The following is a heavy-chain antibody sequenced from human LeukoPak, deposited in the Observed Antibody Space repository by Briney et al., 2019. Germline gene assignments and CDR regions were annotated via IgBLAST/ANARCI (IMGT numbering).Heavy chain of an antibody. Sequence: SVTVSCTASGGTFSSYAISWVRQAPGQGLEWMGGIIPIFGTANYAQKFQGRVTITADESTSTAYMELSSLRSEDTAVYYCAKAEYYYDSSGYRYYYYGMDVWGQGTTVTVSS. V-gene: IGHV1-69*13. CDR3: AKAEYYYDSSGYRYYYYGMDV. J-gene: IGHJ6*02. D-gene: IGHD3-22*01. CDR1: GGTFSSYA. CDR2: IIPIFGTA.